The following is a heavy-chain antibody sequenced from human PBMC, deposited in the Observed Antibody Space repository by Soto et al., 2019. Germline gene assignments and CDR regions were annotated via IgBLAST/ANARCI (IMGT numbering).Heavy chain of an antibody. CDR2: ISSSSSTI. V-gene: IGHV3-48*02. CDR1: GFTFSSYS. J-gene: IGHJ6*02. Sequence: RGSLRFSCAASGFTFSSYSMNWVRQAPGKGLEWVSYISSSSSTIYYADSVKGRFTISRDNAKNSLYLQMNSLRDEDTAVYYCARPEYSSSSYGMDVWGQGTTVTVSS. D-gene: IGHD6-6*01. CDR3: ARPEYSSSSYGMDV.